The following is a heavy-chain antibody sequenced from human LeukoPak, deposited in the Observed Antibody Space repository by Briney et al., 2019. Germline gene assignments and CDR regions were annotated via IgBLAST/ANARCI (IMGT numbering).Heavy chain of an antibody. Sequence: GASVKVSCKASGYTFTSYDINWVRQATGQGLEWMGWMNPNSGNTGYAQKFQGRVTMTRNTSISTAYMELSSLRSEDTAVYYCARGRTRRTIFGVVTLSLDYWGQGTLVTVSS. J-gene: IGHJ4*02. CDR2: MNPNSGNT. CDR3: ARGRTRRTIFGVVTLSLDY. D-gene: IGHD3-3*01. V-gene: IGHV1-8*01. CDR1: GYTFTSYD.